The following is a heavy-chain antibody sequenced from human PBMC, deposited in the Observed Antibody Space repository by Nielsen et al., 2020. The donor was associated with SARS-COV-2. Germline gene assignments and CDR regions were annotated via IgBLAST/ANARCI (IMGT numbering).Heavy chain of an antibody. CDR2: IIPIFGTA. Sequence: SVKVSCKASGGTFSSYAISWVRQAPGQGLEWMGGIIPIFGTANYAQKFQGRVTITADESTSTAYMELSSLRSEDTAVYYCARTYYYDSSGYYSPFDYWGQGTLVTVSS. D-gene: IGHD3-22*01. J-gene: IGHJ4*02. CDR1: GGTFSSYA. V-gene: IGHV1-69*13. CDR3: ARTYYYDSSGYYSPFDY.